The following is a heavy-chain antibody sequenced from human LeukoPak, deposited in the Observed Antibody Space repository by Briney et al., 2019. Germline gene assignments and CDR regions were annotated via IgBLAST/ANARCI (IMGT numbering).Heavy chain of an antibody. Sequence: GGSLRLSCVASGFTFSWYWMSWVRQAPGKGLEWVANMKQDGRDSHYVDSVEGRFTISRDYAKKSVYLEMNSLRAEDTAVYYCAFGGVIAWYFDYWGQGTLVTVSS. CDR1: GFTFSWYW. D-gene: IGHD3-16*02. CDR3: AFGGVIAWYFDY. V-gene: IGHV3-7*01. CDR2: MKQDGRDS. J-gene: IGHJ4*02.